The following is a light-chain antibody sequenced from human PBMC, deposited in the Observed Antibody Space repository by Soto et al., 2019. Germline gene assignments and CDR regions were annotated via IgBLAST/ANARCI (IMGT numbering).Light chain of an antibody. CDR3: QHYYSTPYT. CDR1: QSVLYSSNNKNY. CDR2: WAS. V-gene: IGKV4-1*01. Sequence: DIVMTQSPDSLAVSLCERATINCKSSQSVLYSSNNKNYLAWYQQKPGQPPKLLIYWASTRESGVPDRFSGSGSGTDFALTISSLQAEDVAVYSCQHYYSTPYTFGQGTKLEIK. J-gene: IGKJ2*01.